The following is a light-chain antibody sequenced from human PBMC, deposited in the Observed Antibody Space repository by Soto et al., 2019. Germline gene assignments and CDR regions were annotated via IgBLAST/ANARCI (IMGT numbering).Light chain of an antibody. J-gene: IGKJ2*01. CDR2: AAS. Sequence: DIQMTQSPSSLSASVGDRVTITCRASQTISGYLNWYQQKPGKAPKLLISAASILQSGVPSRFSGSGSGTDFTLTISSLQPEDFATYYCQQSYITSYTFGQGTKLEI. CDR1: QTISGY. V-gene: IGKV1-39*01. CDR3: QQSYITSYT.